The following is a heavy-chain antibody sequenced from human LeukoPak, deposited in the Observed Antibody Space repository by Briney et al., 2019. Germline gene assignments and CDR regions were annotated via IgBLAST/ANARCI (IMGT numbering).Heavy chain of an antibody. V-gene: IGHV1-3*01. D-gene: IGHD3-10*01. CDR1: GYIFTNYA. CDR2: INADTGNT. J-gene: IGHJ4*02. Sequence: ASVKVSCKASGYIFTNYAIHWVRQAPGQRLEWMGWINADTGNTKYSQKVQGRVTITRDTFASTAYMELSSLRSEDTAVYYCARGGSGGTVGYFDYWDQGTLVTVSS. CDR3: ARGGSGGTVGYFDY.